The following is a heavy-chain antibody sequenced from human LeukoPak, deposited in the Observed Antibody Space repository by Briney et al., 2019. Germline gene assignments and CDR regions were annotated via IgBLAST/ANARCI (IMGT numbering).Heavy chain of an antibody. V-gene: IGHV3-48*01. CDR1: GFTFSSYS. D-gene: IGHD2-2*02. Sequence: PGRSLRLSCAASGFTFSSYSMNWVRQAPGKGLEWVSYISSSSSTIYYADSVKGRFTISRDNAKNSLYLQMNSLRAEDTAVYYCARVRIVVVPAAINYYYYYMDVWGKGTTVTVSS. CDR2: ISSSSSTI. J-gene: IGHJ6*03. CDR3: ARVRIVVVPAAINYYYYYMDV.